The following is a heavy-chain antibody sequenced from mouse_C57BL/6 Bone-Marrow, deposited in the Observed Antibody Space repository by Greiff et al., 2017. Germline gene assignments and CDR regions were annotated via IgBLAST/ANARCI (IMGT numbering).Heavy chain of an antibody. Sequence: QVQLKQSGAELARPGASVKLSCKASGYTFTSYGISWVKQRTGQGLEWIGEIYPRSGNTYYNEKFKGKATLTADKSSSTAYMELRSLTSEDSAVYFCAREYGSHWYFDVWGTGTTVTVSS. D-gene: IGHD2-10*02. CDR2: IYPRSGNT. V-gene: IGHV1-81*01. J-gene: IGHJ1*03. CDR1: GYTFTSYG. CDR3: AREYGSHWYFDV.